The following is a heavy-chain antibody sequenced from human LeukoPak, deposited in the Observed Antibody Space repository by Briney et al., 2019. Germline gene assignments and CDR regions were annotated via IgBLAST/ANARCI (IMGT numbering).Heavy chain of an antibody. CDR2: ISGSGSST. V-gene: IGHV3-23*01. J-gene: IGHJ4*02. Sequence: GGSLRLSCAASGFTFSNYAMSWVRQAPGKGLEWVSAISGSGSSTYYADSVKGRFTISRDNSKNTLYLQMNSLRAEDTAVYYCARAQTTYDFWSGGYYFDYWGQGTLVTVSS. CDR1: GFTFSNYA. CDR3: ARAQTTYDFWSGGYYFDY. D-gene: IGHD3-3*01.